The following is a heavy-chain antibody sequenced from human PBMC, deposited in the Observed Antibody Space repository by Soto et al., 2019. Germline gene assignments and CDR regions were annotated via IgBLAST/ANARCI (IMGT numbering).Heavy chain of an antibody. J-gene: IGHJ4*02. CDR2: IIPIFGTT. CDR3: ARDRRITGTTTPPIDS. D-gene: IGHD1-20*01. Sequence: QVQLVQSGAEVKKPGSSVKVSCKASGGTFSSYAISWVRQAPGQGLEWMGGIIPIFGTTNYAQKFQGRVTITADESTSTAYMELSSLRSEDTAVYYCARDRRITGTTTPPIDSWGQGTLVTVSS. CDR1: GGTFSSYA. V-gene: IGHV1-69*01.